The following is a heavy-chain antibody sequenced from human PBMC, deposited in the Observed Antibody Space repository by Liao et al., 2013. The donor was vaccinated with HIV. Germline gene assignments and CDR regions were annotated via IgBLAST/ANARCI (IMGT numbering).Heavy chain of an antibody. CDR1: GGSIISDDYY. CDR3: ARPTTVVTPNAFDI. D-gene: IGHD4-23*01. CDR2: IYYSGST. J-gene: IGHJ3*02. Sequence: QVQLRESGPGLVKPSQTLSLTCTVSGGSIISDDYYWSWIRQPPGKGLEWIGYIYYSGSTYYNPSLKSRVTISVDMSKRQFSLKLTSVTAADTAVYYCARPTTVVTPNAFDIWGQGTMVTVSS. V-gene: IGHV4-30-4*08.